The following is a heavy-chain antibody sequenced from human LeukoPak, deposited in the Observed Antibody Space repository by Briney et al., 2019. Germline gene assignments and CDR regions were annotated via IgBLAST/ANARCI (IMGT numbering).Heavy chain of an antibody. CDR1: GYTFTSYG. J-gene: IGHJ4*02. V-gene: IGHV1-18*01. D-gene: IGHD2-21*02. Sequence: ASVKVSCRASGYTFTSYGISWVRQAPGQGLEWMGWISAYNGNTNYAQKLQGRVTMTTDTSTSTAYMELRSLRSDDTAVYYCARAYCGGDCYSVWYFDYWRQGTLVTVSS. CDR2: ISAYNGNT. CDR3: ARAYCGGDCYSVWYFDY.